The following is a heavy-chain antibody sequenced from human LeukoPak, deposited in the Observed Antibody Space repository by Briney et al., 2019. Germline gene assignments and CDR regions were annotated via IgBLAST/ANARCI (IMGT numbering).Heavy chain of an antibody. Sequence: ASVKVSCKASGYTFTTYDINWVRQATGQGLEWMGWMNPNGGNTGYAQKFQGRVTITRDTSISTAYMELSRLRSDDTAVYYCARVDCTNGVCYFDPWGQGTLVTVSS. V-gene: IGHV1-8*03. CDR1: GYTFTTYD. CDR2: MNPNGGNT. CDR3: ARVDCTNGVCYFDP. J-gene: IGHJ5*02. D-gene: IGHD2-8*01.